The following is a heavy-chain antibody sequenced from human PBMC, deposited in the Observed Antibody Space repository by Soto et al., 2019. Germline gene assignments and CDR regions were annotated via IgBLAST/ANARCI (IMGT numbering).Heavy chain of an antibody. D-gene: IGHD3-22*01. Sequence: GESLKISCKGSGYSFTSYWISWVRQMPGKGLEWMGRIDPSDSYTNYSPSFQGHVTISADKSISTAYLQWSSLKASDTAMYYCARHLTSLGDSGGYYPYYYSGMAVWGQGPTVTV. CDR2: IDPSDSYT. CDR3: ARHLTSLGDSGGYYPYYYSGMAV. J-gene: IGHJ6*02. V-gene: IGHV5-10-1*01. CDR1: GYSFTSYW.